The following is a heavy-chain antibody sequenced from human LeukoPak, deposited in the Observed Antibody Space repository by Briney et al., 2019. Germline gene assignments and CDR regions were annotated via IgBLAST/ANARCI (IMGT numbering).Heavy chain of an antibody. Sequence: GGSLRLSCAASGFTFSSYSMNWVRQAPGKRLEWVSSISSSSSYIYYADSVKGRFTISRDNAKNSLYLQMNSLRAEDTAVYYCARDAKLELKLAAFDIWGQGTMVTVSS. CDR1: GFTFSSYS. CDR2: ISSSSSYI. D-gene: IGHD1-7*01. CDR3: ARDAKLELKLAAFDI. V-gene: IGHV3-21*01. J-gene: IGHJ3*02.